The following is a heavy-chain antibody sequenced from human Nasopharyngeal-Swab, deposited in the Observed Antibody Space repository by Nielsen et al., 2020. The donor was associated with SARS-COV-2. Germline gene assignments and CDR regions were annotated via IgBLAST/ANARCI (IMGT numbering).Heavy chain of an antibody. D-gene: IGHD3-22*01. V-gene: IGHV4-31*03. CDR2: IYYSGTT. J-gene: IGHJ4*02. Sequence: TLSLTCTVSGGSISSGGYYWSWIRQHPGKGLEWIGYIYYSGTTYYNPSLKSRVTISVDTSKNQFSLKLSSVTAADTAVYYCARETLGLGIVVGDYWGQGTLVTVSS. CDR3: ARETLGLGIVVGDY. CDR1: GGSISSGGYY.